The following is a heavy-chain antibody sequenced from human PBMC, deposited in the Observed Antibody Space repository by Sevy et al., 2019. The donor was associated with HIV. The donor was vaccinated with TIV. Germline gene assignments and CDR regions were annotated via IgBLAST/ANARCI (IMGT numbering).Heavy chain of an antibody. D-gene: IGHD3-16*01. CDR3: AKVTLGEHLAAHDAFDV. J-gene: IGHJ3*01. CDR1: GFSFSGYV. Sequence: GGSLRLSCAASGFSFSGYVMNWVRQAPGKGLEWVSSISGRDSSTYYADSVRGRFIISRDNSENTLYLQMIGLRAEDTADAYCAKVTLGEHLAAHDAFDVWGQGTMVTVSS. CDR2: ISGRDSST. V-gene: IGHV3-23*01.